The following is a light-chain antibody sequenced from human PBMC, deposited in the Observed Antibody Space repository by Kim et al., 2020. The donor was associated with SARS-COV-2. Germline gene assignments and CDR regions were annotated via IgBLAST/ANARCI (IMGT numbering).Light chain of an antibody. CDR2: DAS. J-gene: IGKJ4*01. CDR3: QQRTSWPTVT. CDR1: QGISSY. V-gene: IGKV3-11*01. Sequence: EIVLTQSPATLSLSPGERATLSCRASQGISSYLAWYQQKPGQAPRLLIYDASNRATGIPARFSGSGSWTDFTLTISSLEPEDFAVYYCQQRTSWPTVTFGGGTKVDIK.